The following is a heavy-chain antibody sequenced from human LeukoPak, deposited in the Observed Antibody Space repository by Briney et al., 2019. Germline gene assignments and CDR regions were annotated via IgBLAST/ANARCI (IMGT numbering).Heavy chain of an antibody. CDR1: GFTFSSYS. D-gene: IGHD3-3*01. J-gene: IGHJ4*02. V-gene: IGHV3-48*02. Sequence: GGSLRLSCAASGFTFSSYSMNWVRQAPGKGLEWVSYISSSSSTIYYADSVKGRFTISRDNAKNSLYLQMNSLRDEDTAVYYCARDRGYDFWSGYYGFDYWGQGTLVTVSS. CDR2: ISSSSSTI. CDR3: ARDRGYDFWSGYYGFDY.